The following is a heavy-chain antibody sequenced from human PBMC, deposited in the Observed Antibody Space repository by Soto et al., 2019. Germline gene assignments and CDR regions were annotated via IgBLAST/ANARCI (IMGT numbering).Heavy chain of an antibody. CDR1: GYTFTGYY. J-gene: IGHJ6*02. CDR2: INPNSGGT. D-gene: IGHD3-3*01. CDR3: ARDRRVLRFLEWSTYGMDV. V-gene: IGHV1-2*02. Sequence: ASVKVSCKASGYTFTGYYMHWVRQAPGQGLEWMGWINPNSGGTNYAQKLQGRVTMTRDTSISTAYMELSRLRSDDTAVYYCARDRRVLRFLEWSTYGMDVWGQGTTVTVSS.